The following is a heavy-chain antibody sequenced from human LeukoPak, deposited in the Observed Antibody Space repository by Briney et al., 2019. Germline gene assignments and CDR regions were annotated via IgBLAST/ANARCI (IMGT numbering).Heavy chain of an antibody. D-gene: IGHD3-22*01. J-gene: IGHJ4*02. V-gene: IGHV1-69*05. CDR1: GGTFSSYA. Sequence: GASVKVSCKASGGTFSSYAISWVRQAPGQGLEWMGGIIPIFGTANYAQKLQGRVTMTTDTSTSTAYMELRSLRSDDTAVYYCARDRDYDSSGYYYEDSRATDFDYWGQGTLVTVSS. CDR3: ARDRDYDSSGYYYEDSRATDFDY. CDR2: IIPIFGTA.